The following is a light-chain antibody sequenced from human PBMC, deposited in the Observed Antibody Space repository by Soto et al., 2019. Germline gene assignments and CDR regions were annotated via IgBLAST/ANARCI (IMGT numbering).Light chain of an antibody. CDR3: KQYNSYMWT. CDR1: QSISSY. V-gene: IGKV1-5*01. CDR2: DAS. J-gene: IGKJ1*01. Sequence: DIQMTQSPSSLSASVGDRVTITCRASQSISSYLNWYQQKPGKAPKLLIYDASSLESGVPSRFSGSGSGTEFTLTIRSLQPDDFATYYCKQYNSYMWTFGQGTKVDIK.